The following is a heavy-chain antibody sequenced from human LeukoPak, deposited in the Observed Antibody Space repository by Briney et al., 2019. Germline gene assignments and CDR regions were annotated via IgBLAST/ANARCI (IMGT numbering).Heavy chain of an antibody. V-gene: IGHV3-23*01. CDR1: GFTLSSYA. CDR3: ASKQGFDP. J-gene: IGHJ5*02. CDR2: ITGSGGST. D-gene: IGHD1/OR15-1a*01. Sequence: GGSLRFSCAASGFTLSSYAMSWVRQAPGKGLEWVSGITGSGGSTYYADSVKGRFTISRDNSKNTLYLQMNSLRAEDTAVYYCASKQGFDPWGQGTLVTVSS.